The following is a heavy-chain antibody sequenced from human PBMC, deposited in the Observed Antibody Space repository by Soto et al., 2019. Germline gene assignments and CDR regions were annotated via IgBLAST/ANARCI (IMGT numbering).Heavy chain of an antibody. D-gene: IGHD3-10*01. J-gene: IGHJ6*02. CDR3: AKCGSGCYYSV. V-gene: IGHV3-7*03. CDR1: EFIFNTHW. CDR2: INQDGSAK. Sequence: GGSLRLSCVASEFIFNTHWMSWVRQAPGKGLEWLASINQDGSAKKYGKSVEGRFTISRDNDKNSLHLQMNNLRADDTAVYYCAKCGSGCYYSVWGRGATVTVSS.